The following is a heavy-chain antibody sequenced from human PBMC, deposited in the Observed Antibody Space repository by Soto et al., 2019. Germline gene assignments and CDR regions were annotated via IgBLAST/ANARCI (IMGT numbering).Heavy chain of an antibody. D-gene: IGHD1-26*01. Sequence: EGQLVQSGGGLVQPGGSLRLSCTASGFAFDDYYMDWVSQVPGKGLEWIGRTRDKPNNYAAEYVASVKGRFTISRDASKDSMYLQMNTVKTGDTAVYYCARDTGGSYDYWGQGALVIVSS. J-gene: IGHJ4*02. CDR3: ARDTGGSYDY. CDR1: GFAFDDYY. V-gene: IGHV3-72*01. CDR2: TRDKPNNYAA.